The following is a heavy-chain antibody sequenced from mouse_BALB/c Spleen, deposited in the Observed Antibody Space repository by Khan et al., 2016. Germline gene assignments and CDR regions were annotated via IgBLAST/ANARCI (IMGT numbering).Heavy chain of an antibody. Sequence: EVQLQQSGPELVKPGASVKMSCKASGYTFTSYVMNWVKQKPGQGLEWIGYINPYNDGSKYNAKFKGKATLTSDKSSSTAYMELSSLTSEDSAVYYCARFPYYNYFDYWGQGTTLTVSS. CDR3: ARFPYYNYFDY. V-gene: IGHV1S136*01. CDR2: INPYNDGS. J-gene: IGHJ2*01. CDR1: GYTFTSYV. D-gene: IGHD2-12*01.